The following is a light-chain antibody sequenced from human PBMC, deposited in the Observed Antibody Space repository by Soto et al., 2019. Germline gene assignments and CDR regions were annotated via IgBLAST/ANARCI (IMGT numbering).Light chain of an antibody. Sequence: QAVVTQPPSVSAAPGQKVTISCSGSSSNIGNNYVSWYQHLPGTAPKLLIYQNNKRPSGIPDRFSGSKSGTSATLGITGLQTGDEADYYCGTWDNSLSAYFVFGTGTKVTVL. CDR2: QNN. CDR1: SSNIGNNY. V-gene: IGLV1-51*02. J-gene: IGLJ1*01. CDR3: GTWDNSLSAYFV.